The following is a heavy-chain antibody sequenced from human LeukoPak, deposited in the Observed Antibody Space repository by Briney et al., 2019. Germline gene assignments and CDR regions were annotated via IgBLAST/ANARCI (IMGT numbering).Heavy chain of an antibody. V-gene: IGHV7-4-1*02. Sequence: ASVKVSCKASGYTFTSYAMNWVRQAPGQGLEWMGWINTNTGNPTYAQGFTGRFVFSLDTSVSTAYLQISSLKAEDTAVYYCARGLSSHYYDSSGLYYFDYWGQGTLVTVSS. CDR1: GYTFTSYA. CDR3: ARGLSSHYYDSSGLYYFDY. CDR2: INTNTGNP. D-gene: IGHD3-22*01. J-gene: IGHJ4*02.